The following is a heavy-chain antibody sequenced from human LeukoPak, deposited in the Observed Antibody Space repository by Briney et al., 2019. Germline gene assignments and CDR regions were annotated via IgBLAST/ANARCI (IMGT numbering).Heavy chain of an antibody. J-gene: IGHJ4*02. D-gene: IGHD5-18*01. Sequence: ASVKVSCKASGYTFTRYYIHWVRQAPGQGLEWMGVINPSGGSTTHARKFQGRVTMTRDTSTSTAYMELSSLRSEDTAVYYCARPDEDRGYSYGYNYWGQGTLVTVSS. V-gene: IGHV1-46*01. CDR3: ARPDEDRGYSYGYNY. CDR2: INPSGGST. CDR1: GYTFTRYY.